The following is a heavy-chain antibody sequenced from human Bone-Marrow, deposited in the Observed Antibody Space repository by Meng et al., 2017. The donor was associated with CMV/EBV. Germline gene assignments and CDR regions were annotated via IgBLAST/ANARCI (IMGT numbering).Heavy chain of an antibody. J-gene: IGHJ4*02. CDR2: ISWDGGST. CDR1: GFTFDDYT. CDR3: AKGSGYYGNYFDY. D-gene: IGHD3-22*01. Sequence: CAASGFTFDDYTMHWVRQAPGKGLEWVSLISWDGGSTYYADSVKGRFTISRDNSKNSLYLQMNSLRTEDTALYYCAKGSGYYGNYFDYWGQGTLVTVSS. V-gene: IGHV3-43*01.